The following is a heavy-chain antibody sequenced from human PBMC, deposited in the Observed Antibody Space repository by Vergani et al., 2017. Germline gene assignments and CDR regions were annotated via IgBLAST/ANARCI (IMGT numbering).Heavy chain of an antibody. J-gene: IGHJ2*01. CDR3: VKDNDYDADGPSDL. CDR1: GFTFQAFA. D-gene: IGHD3-16*01. V-gene: IGHV3-9*01. CDR2: IDGNYGVK. Sequence: LVEAGGGLVQPGGSLRLSCTASGFTFQAFAFHWVRQVSGRGLEWVTGIDGNYGVKNGNSFEGRFSISRDNAKKAVFLQMNNLRHEDTALYFCVKDNDYDADGPSDLWGRGTLVTVSS.